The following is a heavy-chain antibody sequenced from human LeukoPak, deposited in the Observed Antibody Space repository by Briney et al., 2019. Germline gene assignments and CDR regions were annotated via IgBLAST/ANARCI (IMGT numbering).Heavy chain of an antibody. CDR2: ISYDGSNK. CDR1: GFTFSSYG. CDR3: ARGVAVAGTSYYYYGMDV. Sequence: QTGGSLRLSCAASGFTFSSYGMHWVRQAPGKGLEWVAVISYDGSNKYYADSVKGRFTISRDNSKNTLYLQMNSLRAEDTAVYYCARGVAVAGTSYYYYGMDVWGQGTTVTVSS. D-gene: IGHD6-19*01. J-gene: IGHJ6*02. V-gene: IGHV3-30*03.